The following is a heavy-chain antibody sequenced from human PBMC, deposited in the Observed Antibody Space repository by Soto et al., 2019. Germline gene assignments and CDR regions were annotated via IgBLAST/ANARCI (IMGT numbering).Heavy chain of an antibody. D-gene: IGHD3-10*01. Sequence: GGSLRLSCAASGFTFSSYAMSWVRQAPGKGLEWVSAISGSGGSTYYADSVKGRFTISRDNSKNTLYLQMNSLRAEDTAVYYCANVFGGFGELFGYWGQGTLVTVSS. V-gene: IGHV3-23*01. CDR1: GFTFSSYA. CDR2: ISGSGGST. J-gene: IGHJ4*02. CDR3: ANVFGGFGELFGY.